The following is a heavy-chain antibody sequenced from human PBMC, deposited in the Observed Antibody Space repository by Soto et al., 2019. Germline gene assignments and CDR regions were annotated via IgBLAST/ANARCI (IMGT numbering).Heavy chain of an antibody. V-gene: IGHV3-21*01. CDR2: ISSSSSYI. D-gene: IGHD5-12*01. Sequence: EVQLVESGGGLVKPGGSLRLSCAASGFTFSTYSMNWVRQAPGTGLEWVSSISSSSSYIYYADSVKGRFTISRDNAKNSLSLQMNSLRAEDTAVYYCARELDAGYPDYWGQGTLVTVSS. J-gene: IGHJ4*02. CDR3: ARELDAGYPDY. CDR1: GFTFSTYS.